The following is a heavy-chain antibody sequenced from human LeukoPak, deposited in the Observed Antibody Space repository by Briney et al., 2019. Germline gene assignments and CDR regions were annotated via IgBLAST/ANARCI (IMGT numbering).Heavy chain of an antibody. Sequence: ASVKVSCKXSGYTFTSYGISWVRQAPGQGLEWMGWISDYNGNTNYAQKLQGRVTMTTDTSTSTAYMELRSLRSDDTAVYYCARTHPDRSGYSYYYYYMDVWGKGTTVTVSS. D-gene: IGHD3-22*01. CDR2: ISDYNGNT. CDR3: ARTHPDRSGYSYYYYYMDV. V-gene: IGHV1-18*01. J-gene: IGHJ6*03. CDR1: GYTFTSYG.